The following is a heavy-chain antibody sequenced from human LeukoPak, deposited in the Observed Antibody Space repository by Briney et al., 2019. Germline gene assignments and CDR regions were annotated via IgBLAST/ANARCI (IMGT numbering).Heavy chain of an antibody. CDR3: AKLGLRFLEWFHSYYFDY. Sequence: GGSLRLSCAASGFTFSSSAMSWVRQAPGGGPEWVSAVSGSGDRTYYADSVKGRFTISRDNSKNTLYLQMNSLRAEDTAVYYCAKLGLRFLEWFHSYYFDYWGQGTLVTVSS. CDR1: GFTFSSSA. CDR2: VSGSGDRT. V-gene: IGHV3-23*01. D-gene: IGHD3-3*01. J-gene: IGHJ4*02.